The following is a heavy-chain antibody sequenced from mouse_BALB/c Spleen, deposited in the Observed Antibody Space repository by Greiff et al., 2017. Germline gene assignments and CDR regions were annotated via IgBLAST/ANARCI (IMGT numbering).Heavy chain of an antibody. Sequence: VQLQQSGAELVKPGASVKLSCTASGFNIKDTYMHWVKQRPEQGLEWIGRIDPANGNTKYDPKFQGKATITADTSSNTAYLQLSSLTSEDTAVYYCARGLLRSPFAYWGQGTLVTVSA. D-gene: IGHD1-1*01. CDR2: IDPANGNT. J-gene: IGHJ3*01. CDR3: ARGLLRSPFAY. CDR1: GFNIKDTY. V-gene: IGHV14-3*02.